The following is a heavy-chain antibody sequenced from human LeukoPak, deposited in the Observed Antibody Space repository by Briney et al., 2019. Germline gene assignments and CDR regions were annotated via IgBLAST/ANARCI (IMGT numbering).Heavy chain of an antibody. J-gene: IGHJ3*01. CDR2: IDGAGGEK. Sequence: PSETLSLTCTVSGGSISSRTYYWGWVRQARGKGLEWVGIIDGAGGEKHYVDSVKGRFTISRDNAKTSLYLHMNSLTAEDTAVYYCARDGVPAARDLWGQGKMVIVSS. CDR3: ARDGVPAARDL. CDR1: GGSISSRTYY. V-gene: IGHV3-7*01. D-gene: IGHD2-2*01.